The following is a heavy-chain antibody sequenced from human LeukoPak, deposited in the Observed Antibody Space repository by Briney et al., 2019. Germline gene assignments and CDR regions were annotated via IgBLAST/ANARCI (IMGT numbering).Heavy chain of an antibody. CDR2: NYNSGSA. Sequence: PSETLSLTCTVSGGSINSGSHYWSWIRQPAGKGLEWIGRNYNSGSANYNPSLKSRVTISVDTSKNQFSLKLNSVTAADTAVYYCARAYSPLDYFDYWGQGTLVTVSS. J-gene: IGHJ4*02. CDR3: ARAYSPLDYFDY. D-gene: IGHD5-12*01. CDR1: GGSINSGSHY. V-gene: IGHV4-61*02.